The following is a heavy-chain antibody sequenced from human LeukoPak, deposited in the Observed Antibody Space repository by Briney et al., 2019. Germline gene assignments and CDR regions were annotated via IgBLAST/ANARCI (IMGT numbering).Heavy chain of an antibody. Sequence: GESLKISXQGSGYSFTSYWIGWVRQRPGKGLEWMGIIYPGDSDTIYSPSFQGQVTISADKSIGTAYLQWSSLKASDTAMYYCARSDYDFWSGYSRAMDVWGKGTTVTVSS. CDR3: ARSDYDFWSGYSRAMDV. CDR2: IYPGDSDT. V-gene: IGHV5-51*01. J-gene: IGHJ6*04. D-gene: IGHD3-3*01. CDR1: GYSFTSYW.